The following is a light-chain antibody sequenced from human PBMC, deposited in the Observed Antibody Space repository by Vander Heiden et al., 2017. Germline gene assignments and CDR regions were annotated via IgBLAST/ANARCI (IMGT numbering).Light chain of an antibody. J-gene: IGKJ2*01. Sequence: EIVMTQSPATRYVSPGERATLSGRASQGVSSNLAWYQQNPGQAPRHLLYRASTSATGIPARFCGSGYGTEFTLTISSLQSEDFAVYYCQQDYNWPSYTFGQGTKLEI. CDR1: QGVSSN. CDR3: QQDYNWPSYT. CDR2: RAS. V-gene: IGKV3D-15*01.